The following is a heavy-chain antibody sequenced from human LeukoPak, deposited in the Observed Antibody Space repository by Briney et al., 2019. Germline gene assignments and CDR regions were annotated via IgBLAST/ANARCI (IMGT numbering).Heavy chain of an antibody. D-gene: IGHD3-9*01. CDR1: GYTFTSYG. J-gene: IGHJ4*02. Sequence: ASVKVSCKASGYTFTSYGISWVRQAPGQGLEWMGWINPNSGGTNYAQKFQGRVTMTRDTSISTAYMELSRLRSDDTAVYYCARGERVDILTGYFDYWGQGTLVTVSS. CDR2: INPNSGGT. V-gene: IGHV1-2*02. CDR3: ARGERVDILTGYFDY.